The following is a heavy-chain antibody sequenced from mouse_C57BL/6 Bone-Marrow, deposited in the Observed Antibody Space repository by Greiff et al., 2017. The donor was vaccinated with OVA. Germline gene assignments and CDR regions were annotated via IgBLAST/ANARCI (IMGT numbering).Heavy chain of an antibody. Sequence: QVTLKVSGPGILQPSQTLSLTCSFSGFSLSTFGMGVGWLRPPSGMGLEWLAHIWCGDDNYYNPALNSRLTISKDTSKNQIVLKIANVDTAETATDYCARTTGTGAWFAYWGQGTLVTVSA. D-gene: IGHD4-1*02. CDR2: IWCGDDN. V-gene: IGHV8-8*01. CDR3: ARTTGTGAWFAY. J-gene: IGHJ3*01. CDR1: GFSLSTFGMG.